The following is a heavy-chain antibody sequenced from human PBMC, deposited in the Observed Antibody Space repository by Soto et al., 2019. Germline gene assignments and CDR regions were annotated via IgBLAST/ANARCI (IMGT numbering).Heavy chain of an antibody. J-gene: IGHJ5*02. CDR2: ISGSGGST. D-gene: IGHD3-22*01. Sequence: PGRYVRLSCAAYGFTFTSYAMSWVRQAPGKGLEWVSAISGSGGSTYYADSVKGRFTISRDNSRNTLYLQMNSLRAEDTAVYYCAIALLLAGLGYYTDPCGQGA. CDR1: GFTFTSYA. CDR3: AIALLLAGLGYYTDP. V-gene: IGHV3-23*01.